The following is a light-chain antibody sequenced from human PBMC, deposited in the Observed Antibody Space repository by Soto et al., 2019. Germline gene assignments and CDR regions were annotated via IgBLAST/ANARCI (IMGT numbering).Light chain of an antibody. V-gene: IGKV3-20*01. CDR2: GAS. Sequence: EIVLTQSPGTLSLSPGERATLFCRASQSVSSSYLAWYQQKPGQAPRLLIYGASSRATGIPDRFSGSGSGTDFTLTISSLEPEEFAVYSCQHQGTFGQGTKVEIK. CDR1: QSVSSSY. J-gene: IGKJ1*01. CDR3: QHQGT.